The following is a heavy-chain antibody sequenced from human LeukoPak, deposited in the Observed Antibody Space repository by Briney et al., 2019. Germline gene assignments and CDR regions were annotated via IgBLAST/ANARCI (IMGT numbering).Heavy chain of an antibody. CDR2: ISGSTGST. J-gene: IGHJ2*01. Sequence: GGSLRLSCAASGFTFSSYAMSWVRQAPGKGLECVSTISGSTGSTYYADSVKGRFTFSRDNSKNMVYLQMNSLKVEDTAVYYCARGASSSWYPTGLDWRPKVKWYLDIWGRGTLVTVSS. CDR3: ARGASSSWYPTGLDWRPKVKWYLDI. D-gene: IGHD6-13*01. CDR1: GFTFSSYA. V-gene: IGHV3-23*01.